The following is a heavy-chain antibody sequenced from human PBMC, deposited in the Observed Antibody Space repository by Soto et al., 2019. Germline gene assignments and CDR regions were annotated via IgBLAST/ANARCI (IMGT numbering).Heavy chain of an antibody. CDR3: TRVISGSSGLFDY. D-gene: IGHD1-26*01. CDR1: GFTISNYW. J-gene: IGHJ4*02. CDR2: ISPDGSTT. Sequence: GGSLRLSCVASGFTISNYWMHWVRQAPGKGLIWVSRISPDGSTTNYADSVKGRFTISRDNAKNTLYLQMDSLRAEDTALYYCTRVISGSSGLFDYWGQGTLVTVSS. V-gene: IGHV3-74*01.